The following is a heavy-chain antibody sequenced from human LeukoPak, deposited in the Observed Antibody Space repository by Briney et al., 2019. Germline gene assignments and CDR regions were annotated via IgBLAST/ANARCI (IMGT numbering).Heavy chain of an antibody. D-gene: IGHD3-10*01. CDR2: IYYSGST. J-gene: IGHJ4*02. Sequence: SETPSLTCTVSGGSISSSSDYWGWIRQPPGPGLEWIGSIYYSGSTYYNPSLQRRVTIAVDTSKIQCSLKLRSVTAADTAVYYCARLPTYYDSGSYYLYYFDYWGQGTLVTVSS. CDR1: GGSISSSSDY. CDR3: ARLPTYYDSGSYYLYYFDY. V-gene: IGHV4-39*01.